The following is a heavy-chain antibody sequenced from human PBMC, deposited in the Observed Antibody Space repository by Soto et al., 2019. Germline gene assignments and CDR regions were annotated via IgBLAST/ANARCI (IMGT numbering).Heavy chain of an antibody. V-gene: IGHV3-30-3*01. CDR3: ARAPTVVTKVNWYFDL. CDR1: GFTFSSYA. Sequence: QVQLVESGGGVVQPGRSLRLSCAASGFTFSSYAMHWVRQAPGKGLEWVAVISYDGSNKYYADSVKGRFTISRDNSKNTLYLQMNSLRAEDTAVYYCARAPTVVTKVNWYFDLWGRGTLVTVSS. D-gene: IGHD2-21*02. J-gene: IGHJ2*01. CDR2: ISYDGSNK.